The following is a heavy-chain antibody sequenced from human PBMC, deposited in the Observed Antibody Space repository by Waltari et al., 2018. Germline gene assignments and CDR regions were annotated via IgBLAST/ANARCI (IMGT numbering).Heavy chain of an antibody. J-gene: IGHJ5*02. Sequence: QVQLQESGPGLVRPSETLSLTCTVSDGSMISYYWTWIRQPPGKGLEWIGNIYDSGSTNYNPSLKSRVTISADTSKNQFSLKVSSVTAADTAVYYCARGFYGDYIVWFDPWGQGTLVTVSS. CDR1: DGSMISYY. D-gene: IGHD4-17*01. CDR3: ARGFYGDYIVWFDP. CDR2: IYDSGST. V-gene: IGHV4-59*01.